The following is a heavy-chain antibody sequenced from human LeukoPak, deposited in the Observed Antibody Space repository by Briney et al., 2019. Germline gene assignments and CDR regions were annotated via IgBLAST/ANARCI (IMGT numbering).Heavy chain of an antibody. CDR2: INKDGSER. J-gene: IGHJ4*02. Sequence: GESLKISCEASGFTFSAFWMGWVRQAPGQGLEWVANINKDGSERNYVSSVKGRFTISRDNAKNSLTLQMNSLRAEDTAAYFCGRWAEGFDFWGQGTLVTVSS. CDR1: GFTFSAFW. D-gene: IGHD1-14*01. CDR3: GRWAEGFDF. V-gene: IGHV3-7*05.